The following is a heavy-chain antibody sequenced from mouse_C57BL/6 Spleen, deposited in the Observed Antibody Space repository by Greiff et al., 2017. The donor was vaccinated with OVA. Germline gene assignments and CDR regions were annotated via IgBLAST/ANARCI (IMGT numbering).Heavy chain of an antibody. V-gene: IGHV1-81*01. CDR1: GYTFTSYG. Sequence: QVQLQQSGTELVKPGASVKLSCKASGYTFTSYGISWVKQRTGQGLEWIGEIYPRSGNTYYNEKFKGKATLTADKSSSTAYMELRSLTSEDSAVYFCARFGLLGYFDYWGQGTTLTVSS. J-gene: IGHJ2*01. CDR2: IYPRSGNT. D-gene: IGHD2-3*01. CDR3: ARFGLLGYFDY.